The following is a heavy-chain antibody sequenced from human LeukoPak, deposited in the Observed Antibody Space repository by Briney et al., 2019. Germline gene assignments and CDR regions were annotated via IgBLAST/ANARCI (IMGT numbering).Heavy chain of an antibody. V-gene: IGHV1-24*01. D-gene: IGHD6-13*01. CDR1: GYTLTELS. CDR2: FDPEDGET. CDR3: ATDSRAAAGRHYYYYMDV. J-gene: IGHJ6*03. Sequence: ASVKVSCKVSGYTLTELSMHWVRQAPGKGLEWMGGFDPEDGETIYAQKFQGRVTMTEDTSTDTAYMELSSLRSEDTAVYYCATDSRAAAGRHYYYYMDVWGKGTTVTVSS.